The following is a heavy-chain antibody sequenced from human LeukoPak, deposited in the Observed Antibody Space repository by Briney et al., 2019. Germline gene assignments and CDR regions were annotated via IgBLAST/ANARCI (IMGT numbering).Heavy chain of an antibody. V-gene: IGHV3-23*01. CDR3: ARLEMATITHAFDI. CDR1: GFTFTNYA. D-gene: IGHD5-24*01. J-gene: IGHJ3*02. Sequence: GGSLRLSCAASGFTFTNYAMTWVRQAPGKGLEWVSAIGGSTYYADSVKGRFTISRHDPKNTLYLQMNSLRPEDTAVYYCARLEMATITHAFDIWGQGAMATVSS. CDR2: IGGST.